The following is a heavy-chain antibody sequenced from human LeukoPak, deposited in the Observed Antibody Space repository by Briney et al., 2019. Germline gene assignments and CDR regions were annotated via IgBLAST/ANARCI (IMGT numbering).Heavy chain of an antibody. Sequence: SQTLSLTCTVSGGSISSGGYYWSWIRQPPGKGLEWIGYIYHSGSTYCNPSLKSRVTISVDRSKNQFSLKLSSVTAADTAVYYCAREGAARPNTRQYYFDYWGQGTLVTVSS. CDR1: GGSISSGGYY. V-gene: IGHV4-30-2*01. CDR2: IYHSGST. D-gene: IGHD6-6*01. CDR3: AREGAARPNTRQYYFDY. J-gene: IGHJ4*02.